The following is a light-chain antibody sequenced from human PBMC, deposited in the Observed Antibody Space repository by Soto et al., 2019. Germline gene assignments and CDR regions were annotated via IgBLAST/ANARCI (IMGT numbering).Light chain of an antibody. CDR1: SSNIGSNY. V-gene: IGLV1-47*01. CDR2: RNN. Sequence: QSVLTQPPSASVTPGQRVTGSCSGSSSNIGSNYVYWYQQLPGTAPKLLIYRNNQRPSGVPDRFSGSKSGTSASLAMSGLRSEDEADYYCAAWDDSLSGYVFGTGTKVTVL. CDR3: AAWDDSLSGYV. J-gene: IGLJ1*01.